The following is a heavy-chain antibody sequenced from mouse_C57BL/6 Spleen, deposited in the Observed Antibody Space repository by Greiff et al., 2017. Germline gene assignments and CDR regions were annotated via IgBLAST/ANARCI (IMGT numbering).Heavy chain of an antibody. CDR1: GYAFSSYW. J-gene: IGHJ4*01. CDR2: LYPGDGDT. Sequence: VKVVESGAELVKPGASVKISCKASGYAFSSYWMNWVKQRPGKGLEWIGQLYPGDGDTNSNGKFKGKATLTADKSSSTAYMQLSSLTSEDSAVYFCARADYGGYYAMDYWGQGTSVTVSS. D-gene: IGHD1-1*01. V-gene: IGHV1-80*01. CDR3: ARADYGGYYAMDY.